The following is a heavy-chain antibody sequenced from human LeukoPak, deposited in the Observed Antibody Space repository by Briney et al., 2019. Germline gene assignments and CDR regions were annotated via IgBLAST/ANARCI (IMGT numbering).Heavy chain of an antibody. D-gene: IGHD1-1*01. Sequence: TGGSLRLSCAASGFTFNNYAMIWVRQAPGKGLEWVSVISGSGNSTYYPDSVKCRFTISRYNSKNTLYLQMSSLRGEDTAVYHCVKDNSNWYWYFDLWGRGTLVTVSS. CDR3: VKDNSNWYWYFDL. J-gene: IGHJ2*01. CDR2: ISGSGNST. CDR1: GFTFNNYA. V-gene: IGHV3-23*01.